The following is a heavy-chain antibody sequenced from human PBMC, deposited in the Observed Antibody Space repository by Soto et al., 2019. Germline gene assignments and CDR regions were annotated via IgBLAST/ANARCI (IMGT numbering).Heavy chain of an antibody. CDR1: GFTFSSYA. V-gene: IGHV3-23*01. D-gene: IGHD4-17*01. J-gene: IGHJ4*02. CDR2: ISGSGGST. CDR3: AKDLDFDYGDYGGPFDY. Sequence: EVQLLESGGGLVQPGGSLRLSCAASGFTFSSYAMSWVRQAPGKGLEWVSAISGSGGSTYYADSVKGRFTISRDNSKNTLYLQMNSLRAEDTALYYCAKDLDFDYGDYGGPFDYWGQGTLVTVSS.